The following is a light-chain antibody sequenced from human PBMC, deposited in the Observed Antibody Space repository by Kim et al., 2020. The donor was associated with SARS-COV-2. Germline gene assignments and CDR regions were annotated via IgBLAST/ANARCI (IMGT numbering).Light chain of an antibody. CDR1: QSVRNS. J-gene: IGKJ1*01. CDR3: QQYNNWPPGT. CDR2: DAS. Sequence: SPGERATLSCRASQSVRNSLAWYQQKPGQAPRPLIYDASTRATGVPARFSGSGSGTEFTLTISSLQSEDFAVYYCQQYNNWPPGTFGQGTKVDIK. V-gene: IGKV3-15*01.